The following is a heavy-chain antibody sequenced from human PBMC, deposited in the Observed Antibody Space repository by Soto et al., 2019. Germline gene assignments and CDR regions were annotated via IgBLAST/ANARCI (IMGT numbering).Heavy chain of an antibody. V-gene: IGHV3-64D*06. Sequence: PGGSLRLSCSVFGFTLSSYAMHWVRQAPGKGLQYVSFMSRNGCSTYYADSVKGRFTISRDNSKNTLYLQMNSLRVEDTAVYYCVQDRYVDYWGQGTLVTVS. CDR3: VQDRYVDY. CDR1: GFTLSSYA. CDR2: MSRNGCST. J-gene: IGHJ4*02.